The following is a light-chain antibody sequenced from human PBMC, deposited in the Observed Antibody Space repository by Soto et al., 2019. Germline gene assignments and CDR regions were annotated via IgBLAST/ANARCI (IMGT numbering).Light chain of an antibody. V-gene: IGLV2-23*01. Sequence: SALTQPASVSGSPGQSITISCTGTSSDVGSYNLVSWYQQHPGKVPKIMIYEASKRPSGAPNRFSGSKSGNTASLTISGLQAEDEADYYCCSYAGSSTWVFGTGTKVTVL. J-gene: IGLJ1*01. CDR1: SSDVGSYNL. CDR3: CSYAGSSTWV. CDR2: EAS.